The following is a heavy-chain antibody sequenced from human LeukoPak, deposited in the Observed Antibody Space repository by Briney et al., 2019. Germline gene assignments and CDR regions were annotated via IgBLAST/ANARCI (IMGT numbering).Heavy chain of an antibody. Sequence: GESLKISCKGSGYSFTSYEIGWVRQMPGKGLEWMGIIYPGDSDTRYSPSFQGQVTISADKSISTAYLQWSSLKASDTAMYYGARMSQQPTFDYWGQGTLVTVSS. D-gene: IGHD6-13*01. CDR3: ARMSQQPTFDY. V-gene: IGHV5-51*01. CDR2: IYPGDSDT. J-gene: IGHJ4*02. CDR1: GYSFTSYE.